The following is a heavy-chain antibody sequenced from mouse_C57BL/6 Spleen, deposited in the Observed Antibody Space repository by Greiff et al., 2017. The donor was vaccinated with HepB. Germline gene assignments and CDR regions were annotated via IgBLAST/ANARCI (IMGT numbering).Heavy chain of an antibody. CDR2: IDPNSGGT. CDR1: GYTFTSYW. D-gene: IGHD2-2*01. CDR3: ARSLYYGYTWFAY. V-gene: IGHV1-72*01. J-gene: IGHJ3*01. Sequence: VQLQQPGAELVKPGASVKLSCKASGYTFTSYWMHWVKQRPGRGLEWIGRIDPNSGGTKYNEKFKSKATLTVDKPSSTAYMQLSSLTSEDSAVYYCARSLYYGYTWFAYGGQGTLVTVSA.